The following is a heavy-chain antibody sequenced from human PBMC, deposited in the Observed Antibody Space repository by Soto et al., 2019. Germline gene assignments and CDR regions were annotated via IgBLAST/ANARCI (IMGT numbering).Heavy chain of an antibody. J-gene: IGHJ4*02. CDR3: ARGAYYYDSSGLSY. Sequence: EVQLVESGGGLVQPGGSLSLSCAASGFTFSSYSMNWVRQAPGKGLGWGSYISSSSSTIYYADSVKGRFTISGDNAKNSLNLQMNSLRAEDTAVYYCARGAYYYDSSGLSYWGQGTLVTVSS. CDR2: ISSSSSTI. D-gene: IGHD3-22*01. V-gene: IGHV3-48*01. CDR1: GFTFSSYS.